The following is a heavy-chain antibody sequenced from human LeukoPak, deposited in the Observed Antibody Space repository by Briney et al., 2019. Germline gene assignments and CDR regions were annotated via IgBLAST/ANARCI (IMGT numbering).Heavy chain of an antibody. CDR1: GFTFSSYS. CDR2: ISSSSSYI. CDR3: ARDPYSSSSGDPAAFDY. Sequence: PGGSLRLSCAASGFTFSSYSMNWVRQAPGKGLEWVSSISSSSSYIYYADSVKGRFTISRDNAKNSLYLQMNSLRAEDTAVYYCARDPYSSSSGDPAAFDYWGQGTLVTVSS. D-gene: IGHD6-6*01. V-gene: IGHV3-21*01. J-gene: IGHJ4*02.